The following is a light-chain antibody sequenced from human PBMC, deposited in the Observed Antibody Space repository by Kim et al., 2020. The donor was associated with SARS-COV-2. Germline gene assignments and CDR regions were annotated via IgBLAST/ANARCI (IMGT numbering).Light chain of an antibody. V-gene: IGKV3-20*01. CDR2: GAS. J-gene: IGKJ5*01. CDR3: QQYGSTPVT. CDR1: QSVSSSY. Sequence: EIVLTQSPGTLSLSPGERATLSCRASQSVSSSYLAWYQQKPGQAPRLLIYGASSRATGIPDRFSGSGSGTDFTLTISRLEPEDFAVYYCQQYGSTPVTFGQGTLLEIK.